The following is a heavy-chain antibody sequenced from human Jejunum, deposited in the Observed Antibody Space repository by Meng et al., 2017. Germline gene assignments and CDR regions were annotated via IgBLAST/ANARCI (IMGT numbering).Heavy chain of an antibody. D-gene: IGHD4-11*01. CDR1: GGSISSSSYY. CDR2: IFYSGST. J-gene: IGHJ5*02. Sequence: QLQLQESGPGRVKPAETRSRTCTLSGGSISSSSYYWGWIRQPPGKGLEWIGNIFYSGSTYYNPSLKSRVTISVDTSKNQFSLKLSPVTAAETAVYYCARRDYSNWFYPWGQGTLVTVSS. CDR3: ARRDYSNWFYP. V-gene: IGHV4-39*01.